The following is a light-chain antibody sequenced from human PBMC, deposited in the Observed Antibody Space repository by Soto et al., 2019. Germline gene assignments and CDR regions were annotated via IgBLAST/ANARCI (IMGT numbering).Light chain of an antibody. CDR2: GAS. J-gene: IGKJ4*01. Sequence: EIVLTQSPGTLSLSPGERATLSCRAIQSVSSSYLACYHQKPGQAPRLLIYGASSRATGTPDRFSGSGSGTDFPRTISSLEPEDFAVYCCQQYGSSSLTFGGGTKVEIK. CDR3: QQYGSSSLT. V-gene: IGKV3-20*01. CDR1: QSVSSSY.